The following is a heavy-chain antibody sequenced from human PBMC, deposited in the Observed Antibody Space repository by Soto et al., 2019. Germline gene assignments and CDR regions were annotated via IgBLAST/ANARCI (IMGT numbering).Heavy chain of an antibody. CDR2: INPNSGGT. Sequence: ASVKVSCKASGYTFTGYYMHWVRQAPGQGLEWMGWINPNSGGTNYAQKFQGWVTMTRDTSISTAYMELCRLRSDDTAVYYCARNWNRTNGFDYWGQGTLVTVSS. CDR1: GYTFTGYY. V-gene: IGHV1-2*04. CDR3: ARNWNRTNGFDY. J-gene: IGHJ4*02. D-gene: IGHD1-1*01.